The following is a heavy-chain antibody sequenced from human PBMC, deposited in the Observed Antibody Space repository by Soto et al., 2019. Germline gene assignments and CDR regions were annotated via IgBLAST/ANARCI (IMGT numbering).Heavy chain of an antibody. CDR2: ISGSGGST. CDR3: ARDLSWGSNWYYYMDV. J-gene: IGHJ6*03. V-gene: IGHV3-23*01. D-gene: IGHD7-27*01. Sequence: AGGSLRLSCAASGFTFSSYAMSWVRQAPGKGLERVSAISGSGGSTYYADSVKGRFTISRDNSKNTLYLQMNSLRAEDTAVYYCARDLSWGSNWYYYMDVWGKGTTVTVSS. CDR1: GFTFSSYA.